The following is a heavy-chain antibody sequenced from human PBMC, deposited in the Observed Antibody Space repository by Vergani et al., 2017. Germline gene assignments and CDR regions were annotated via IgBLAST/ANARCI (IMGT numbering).Heavy chain of an antibody. V-gene: IGHV1-69*01. CDR2: IIPIFGTA. Sequence: QVQLVQSGAEVKKPGSSVKVSSKASGGTFSSYAISWVRQAPGQGLEWMGGIIPIFGTANYAQKFQGRVTITADESTSTAYMELSSLRSEDTAVYYCAREVVVVPAARYSWYFDLWGRGTLVTVSS. CDR1: GGTFSSYA. CDR3: AREVVVVPAARYSWYFDL. J-gene: IGHJ2*01. D-gene: IGHD2-2*01.